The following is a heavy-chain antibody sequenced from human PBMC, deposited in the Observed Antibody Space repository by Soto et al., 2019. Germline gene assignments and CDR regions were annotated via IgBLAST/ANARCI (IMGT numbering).Heavy chain of an antibody. V-gene: IGHV1-8*01. CDR2: MNPNSGNT. CDR1: GYTFTSYD. J-gene: IGHJ4*02. D-gene: IGHD3-10*01. CDR3: ARGFLLWFAAGNLGFDY. Sequence: QVQLVQSGAEVKKPGASVKVSCKASGYTFTSYDINWVRQATGQGLEWMGWMNPNSGNTGYAQKFQVRVTMTRNTSISTAYMELSGVRSEDTAVYYCARGFLLWFAAGNLGFDYWGQGTLVTVSS.